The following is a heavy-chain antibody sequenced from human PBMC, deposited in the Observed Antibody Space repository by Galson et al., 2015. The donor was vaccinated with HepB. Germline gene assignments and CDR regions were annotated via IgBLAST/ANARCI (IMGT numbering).Heavy chain of an antibody. V-gene: IGHV5-51*03. CDR2: ICPDDSDT. CDR3: AARAGSSGWYTTAFDI. J-gene: IGHJ3*02. D-gene: IGHD6-19*01. CDR1: GYSFTTYW. Sequence: QSGAEVKKPGESLKISCKGSGYSFTTYWIGWVRQMPGKGLEWMGIICPDDSDTKYRPSFQGQVTISADKSISTAYLQWSSLKASDTAMYYCAARAGSSGWYTTAFDIWGQGTMVTVSS.